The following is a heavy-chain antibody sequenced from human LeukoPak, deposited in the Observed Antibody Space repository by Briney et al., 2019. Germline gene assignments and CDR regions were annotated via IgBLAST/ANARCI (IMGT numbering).Heavy chain of an antibody. D-gene: IGHD6-13*01. J-gene: IGHJ2*01. CDR2: INHSGST. CDR1: GGSFSGYY. CDR3: ARGLVAAAIFRSYWYFAL. V-gene: IGHV4-34*01. Sequence: SETLSLTCAVYGGSFSGYYWSWIRQPPGRGLEWIGEINHSGSTNYNPSLKSRVTISVDTSKNQFSLKLSSVTAADTAVYYCARGLVAAAIFRSYWYFALWGRGTLVTVSS.